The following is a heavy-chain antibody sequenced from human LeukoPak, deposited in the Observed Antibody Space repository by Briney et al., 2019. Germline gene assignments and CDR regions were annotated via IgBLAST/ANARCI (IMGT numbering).Heavy chain of an antibody. CDR1: GFTFSSYW. Sequence: GGSLRLSCAASGFTFSSYWMNWVRQAPGKGLVWVSRIASDGSSTTYADSVKGRFSISRDNAKHTLYLQMNSLRVEDTAVYYCARGRPHGNDYWGQGTLVTVPS. CDR2: IASDGSST. D-gene: IGHD4-23*01. J-gene: IGHJ4*02. V-gene: IGHV3-74*01. CDR3: ARGRPHGNDY.